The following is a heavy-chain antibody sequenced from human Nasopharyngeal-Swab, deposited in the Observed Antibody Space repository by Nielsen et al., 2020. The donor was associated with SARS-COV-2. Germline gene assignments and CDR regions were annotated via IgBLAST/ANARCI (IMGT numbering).Heavy chain of an antibody. CDR1: GFTVSSNY. CDR3: AKLALQQRVQVDYYGMDV. CDR2: ISGSGGST. D-gene: IGHD6-13*01. V-gene: IGHV3-23*01. Sequence: GESLKISCAASGFTVSSNYMSWVRQAPGKGLEWVSAISGSGGSTYYADSVKGRFTISRDNSKNTLYLQMNSLRAEDTAVYYCAKLALQQRVQVDYYGMDVWGQGTTVTVSS. J-gene: IGHJ6*02.